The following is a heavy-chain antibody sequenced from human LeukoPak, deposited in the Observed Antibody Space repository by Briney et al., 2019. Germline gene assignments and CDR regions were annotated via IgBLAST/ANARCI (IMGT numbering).Heavy chain of an antibody. D-gene: IGHD3-22*01. CDR2: IYYSGST. CDR1: GGSISSGDYY. CDR3: ARGLTRIVQNAFDI. V-gene: IGHV4-30-4*01. J-gene: IGHJ3*02. Sequence: SETLSLTCTVSGGSISSGDYYWSWIRQPPGKGLEWIGYIYYSGSTYYNPSLKSRVTISVDTSKNQFSLDLSSVTAADTAVYYCARGLTRIVQNAFDIWGQGTMVTVSS.